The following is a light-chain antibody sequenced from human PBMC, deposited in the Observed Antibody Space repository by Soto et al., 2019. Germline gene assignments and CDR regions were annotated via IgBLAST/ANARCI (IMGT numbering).Light chain of an antibody. Sequence: DIVMTQSPDSLAVSLGETATINCKSSNSLLYSSNNKNYLAWYQQKPGQPPKLLFYWASTRESGVPDRFSASGSGTDFTITISSLQAEDVAVYYCQQYYSIPRTFGQGTKV. CDR2: WAS. CDR3: QQYYSIPRT. J-gene: IGKJ1*01. CDR1: NSLLYSSNNKNY. V-gene: IGKV4-1*01.